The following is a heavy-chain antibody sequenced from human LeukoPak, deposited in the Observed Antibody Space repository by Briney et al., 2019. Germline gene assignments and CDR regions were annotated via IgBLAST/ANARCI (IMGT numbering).Heavy chain of an antibody. CDR1: GRTFSSYA. V-gene: IGHV1-69*13. CDR2: IIPIFGTA. Sequence: ASVKVSSKACGRTFSSYAISWVRQAPGQGLEWMGGIIPIFGTANYAQKFQGRVTITADESTSTAYMELSSLRSEDTAVYYCARRFSGDCSSTSCPGTYGMDVWGQGTTVTVSS. J-gene: IGHJ6*02. CDR3: ARRFSGDCSSTSCPGTYGMDV. D-gene: IGHD2-2*01.